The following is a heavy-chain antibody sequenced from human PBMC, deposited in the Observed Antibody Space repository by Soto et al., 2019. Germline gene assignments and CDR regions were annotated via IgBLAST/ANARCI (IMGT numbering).Heavy chain of an antibody. CDR3: ARDRQEDYSSGNLGWFDP. CDR2: ISSSSSYI. D-gene: IGHD6-19*01. J-gene: IGHJ5*02. Sequence: EVQLVESGGGLVKPGGSLRLSCAASGFTFSSYSMNWVRQAPGKGLEWVSSISSSSSYIYYADSVKGRFPISRDNAKNSLYLQMNSLRAEDTAVYYCARDRQEDYSSGNLGWFDPWGQGTLVTVSS. CDR1: GFTFSSYS. V-gene: IGHV3-21*01.